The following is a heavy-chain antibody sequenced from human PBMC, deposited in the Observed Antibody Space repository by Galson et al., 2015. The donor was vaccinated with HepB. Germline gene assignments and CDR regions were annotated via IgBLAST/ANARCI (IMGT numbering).Heavy chain of an antibody. CDR3: ARGGLAVLSSLRFDP. Sequence: SLRLSCAASGFTFSSYAMHWVRQAPGKGLEYVSAISSNGGSTYYANSVKGRFTISRDNSKNTLYLQMGSLRAEDMAVYYCARGGLAVLSSLRFDPWGQGTLFTVSS. CDR1: GFTFSSYA. J-gene: IGHJ5*02. V-gene: IGHV3-64*01. D-gene: IGHD2/OR15-2a*01. CDR2: ISSNGGST.